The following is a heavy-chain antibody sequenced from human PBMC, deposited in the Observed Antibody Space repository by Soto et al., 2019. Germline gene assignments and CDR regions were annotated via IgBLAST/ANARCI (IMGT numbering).Heavy chain of an antibody. J-gene: IGHJ2*01. V-gene: IGHV1-18*01. Sequence: GLEWMGWISAYNGNTNYAQKLQGRVTMTTDTSTSTAYMELRSLRSDDTAVYYCARVGDVDEHFFFQAEDGIRDVRSVSAFLLNRSSDL. CDR2: ISAYNGNT. D-gene: IGHD3-3*02. CDR3: ARVGDVDEHFFFQAEDGIRDVRSVSAFLLNRSSDL.